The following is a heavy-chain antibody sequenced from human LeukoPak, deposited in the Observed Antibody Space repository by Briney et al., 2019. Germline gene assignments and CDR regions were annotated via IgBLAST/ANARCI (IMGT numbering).Heavy chain of an antibody. CDR1: GFTFSSYS. CDR2: ISSSSSYI. V-gene: IGHV3-21*06. D-gene: IGHD6-19*01. Sequence: TGGSLRLSCAASGFTFSSYSMNWVRQAPGKGVEWGSSISSSSSYIYYADSVKGRFTISRDNAKNSLYLQMNSLRVEDTAVYYCARADRDSDWYIDDCWGQGTLVTVSS. CDR3: ARADRDSDWYIDDC. J-gene: IGHJ4*02.